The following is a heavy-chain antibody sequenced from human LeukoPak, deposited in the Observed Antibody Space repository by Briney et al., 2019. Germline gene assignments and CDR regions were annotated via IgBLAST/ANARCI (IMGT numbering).Heavy chain of an antibody. CDR3: ATDGSRLYNFDY. D-gene: IGHD1-26*01. CDR2: FDPEDGET. J-gene: IGHJ4*02. Sequence: ASVKVSCKVSGYTLTELSVHWVRQAPGKGLEGMGGFDPEDGETIYAQKFQGRVTMTEDTSTDTAYMELSSLRSEDTAVYYCATDGSRLYNFDYWGQGTLVTVSS. CDR1: GYTLTELS. V-gene: IGHV1-24*01.